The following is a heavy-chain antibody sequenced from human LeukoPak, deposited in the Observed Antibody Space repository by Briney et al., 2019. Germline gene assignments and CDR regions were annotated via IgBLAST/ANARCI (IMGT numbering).Heavy chain of an antibody. D-gene: IGHD2-21*01. CDR3: VLFLRYVDY. V-gene: IGHV3-23*01. CDR2: ISGSGGTT. Sequence: AGGSLRLSCAASGFTFSSYAMSWVRQAPGKGLEWVSTISGSGGTTYYTDSVRGRFTISRDNSNNTLVLQMNSLRAEDTAVYYCVLFLRYVDYWGQGTLVTVSS. J-gene: IGHJ4*02. CDR1: GFTFSSYA.